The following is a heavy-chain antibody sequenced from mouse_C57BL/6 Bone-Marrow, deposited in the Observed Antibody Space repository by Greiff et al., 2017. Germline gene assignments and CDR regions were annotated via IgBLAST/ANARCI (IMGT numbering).Heavy chain of an antibody. CDR1: GYSFTSYY. CDR3: ARRSNFLYAMDY. CDR2: IYPGSGNT. J-gene: IGHJ4*01. Sequence: QVQLQQSGPELVNPGASVKISCKASGYSFTSYYIHWVKQRPGQGLEWIGWIYPGSGNTKYNEKFKGKATLTADTSSSTAYMQLSSLTSEDSAVYYCARRSNFLYAMDYWGQGTSVTVSS. V-gene: IGHV1-66*01. D-gene: IGHD2-5*01.